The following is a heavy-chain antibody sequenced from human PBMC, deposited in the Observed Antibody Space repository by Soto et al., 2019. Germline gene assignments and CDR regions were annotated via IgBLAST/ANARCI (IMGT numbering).Heavy chain of an antibody. Sequence: SETLSLTCTVSGGSISSGDYYWSWIRQPPGKGLEWIGYIYYSGSTYYNPSLKSRVTIPVDTSKNQFSLKLSSVTAADTAVYYCARAPPSKYTYGLRGAFDIWGQGTMVTVSS. CDR3: ARAPPSKYTYGLRGAFDI. CDR1: GGSISSGDYY. J-gene: IGHJ3*02. D-gene: IGHD5-18*01. CDR2: IYYSGST. V-gene: IGHV4-30-4*01.